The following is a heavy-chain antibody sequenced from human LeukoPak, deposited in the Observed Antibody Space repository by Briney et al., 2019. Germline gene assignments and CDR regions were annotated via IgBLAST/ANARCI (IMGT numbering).Heavy chain of an antibody. CDR2: FDPEDGET. CDR3: ATLLTDYYDILTGYYTYYFDY. CDR1: GYTLIELS. J-gene: IGHJ4*02. Sequence: ASVKVSCKVSGYTLIELSMHWVRQAPGKGLEWMGGFDPEDGETIYAQKFQGRVTMTEDTSTDTAYMELSSLRSEDTAVYYCATLLTDYYDILTGYYTYYFDYWGQGTLVTVSS. D-gene: IGHD3-9*01. V-gene: IGHV1-24*01.